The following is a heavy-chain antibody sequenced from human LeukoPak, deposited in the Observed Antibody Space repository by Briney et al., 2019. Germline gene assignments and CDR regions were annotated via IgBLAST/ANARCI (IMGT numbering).Heavy chain of an antibody. CDR1: GFTFSSYE. D-gene: IGHD3-10*01. Sequence: GGSLRLSCAASGFTFSSYEMNWVRQAPGKGLEWVSYISSSGSTIYYADSVNGRFTISRDNVKNSLYLQMNSLRAEDTAVYYCARVDMVRGVIITGYYYMDVWGKGTTVTISS. V-gene: IGHV3-48*03. CDR2: ISSSGSTI. CDR3: ARVDMVRGVIITGYYYMDV. J-gene: IGHJ6*03.